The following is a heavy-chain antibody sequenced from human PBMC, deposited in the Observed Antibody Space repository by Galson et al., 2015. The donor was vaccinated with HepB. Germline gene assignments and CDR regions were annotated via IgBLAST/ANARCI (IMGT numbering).Heavy chain of an antibody. Sequence: ETLSLTCTVSGASVTSYYWSWIRQPPGKGLEWIGYIYNSGSTNYNPSLKSRVSISIDTSKNQFSLRLASVTTADTAVYYGARTTVNTIRFDPWGQGILVTVSS. CDR3: ARTTVNTIRFDP. J-gene: IGHJ5*02. D-gene: IGHD4-11*01. V-gene: IGHV4-59*02. CDR1: GASVTSYY. CDR2: IYNSGST.